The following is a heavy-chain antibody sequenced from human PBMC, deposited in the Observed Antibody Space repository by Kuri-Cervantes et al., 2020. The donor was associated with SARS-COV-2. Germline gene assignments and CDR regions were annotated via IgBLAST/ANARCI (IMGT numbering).Heavy chain of an antibody. J-gene: IGHJ3*02. CDR1: GFTFSSYS. D-gene: IGHD3-10*01. Sequence: GEPLKISCAASGFTFSSYSMNWVRQAPGKGLEWVSSISSSSSYIYYADSVKGRFTISRDNAKNSLYLQMNSLRDEDTAVYYCARGSGILLWFREAPHAFDIWGQGTMVTVSS. CDR2: ISSSSSYI. CDR3: ARGSGILLWFREAPHAFDI. V-gene: IGHV3-21*01.